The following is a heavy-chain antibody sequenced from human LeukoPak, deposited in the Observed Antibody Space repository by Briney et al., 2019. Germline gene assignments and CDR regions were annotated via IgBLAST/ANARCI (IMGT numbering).Heavy chain of an antibody. Sequence: SSVKVSCKASGGTFSSYAISWVRQAPGQGLEWMGGIIPIFGTANYAQQFQGRVTITADESTSTAYMELSSLRSEDTAVYYCAKNQDYGGSTLYYFDYWGQGTLVTVSS. J-gene: IGHJ4*02. D-gene: IGHD4-23*01. CDR1: GGTFSSYA. CDR3: AKNQDYGGSTLYYFDY. V-gene: IGHV1-69*01. CDR2: IIPIFGTA.